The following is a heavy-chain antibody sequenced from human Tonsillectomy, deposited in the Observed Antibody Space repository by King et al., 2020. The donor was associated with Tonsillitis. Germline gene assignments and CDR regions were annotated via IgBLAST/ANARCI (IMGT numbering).Heavy chain of an antibody. Sequence: QLVQSGAEVKKPGESLKISCKGSGYSFTSYWIGWVRQMPGKGLVWMGIIYPGDSDTRYSPSFQGQVTISADKSISTAYLQWSSLKASDTAMYYCARHSLPTAAAGYYYYYMDVWGEGTTVTVSS. CDR1: GYSFTSYW. CDR2: IYPGDSDT. V-gene: IGHV5-51*01. D-gene: IGHD6-13*01. J-gene: IGHJ6*03. CDR3: ARHSLPTAAAGYYYYYMDV.